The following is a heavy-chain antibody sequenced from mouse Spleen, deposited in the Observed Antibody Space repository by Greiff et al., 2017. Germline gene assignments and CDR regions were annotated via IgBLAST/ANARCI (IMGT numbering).Heavy chain of an antibody. Sequence: QVQLQQSGAELVRPGASVKLSCKASGYTFTDYYINWVKQRPGQGLEWIARIYPGSGNTYYNEKFKGKATLTAEKSSSTAYMQISSLTSEDSAVYFCARRDDGYSYFDVWGAGTTVTVPS. D-gene: IGHD2-3*01. CDR3: ARRDDGYSYFDV. CDR2: IYPGSGNT. V-gene: IGHV1-76*01. CDR1: GYTFTDYY. J-gene: IGHJ1*01.